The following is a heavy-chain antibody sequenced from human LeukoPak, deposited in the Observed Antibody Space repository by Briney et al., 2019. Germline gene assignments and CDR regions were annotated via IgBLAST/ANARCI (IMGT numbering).Heavy chain of an antibody. Sequence: GGSLRLSCAASGFTFSSYGMHWVRQAPGKGLEWVAFIRYDGSNKYCADSVKGRFTISRDNSKNTLYLQMNSLRAEDTAVYYCAKDRGAYYDILTGYYKGYYFDYWGQGTLVTVSS. D-gene: IGHD3-9*01. V-gene: IGHV3-30*02. CDR2: IRYDGSNK. CDR1: GFTFSSYG. J-gene: IGHJ4*02. CDR3: AKDRGAYYDILTGYYKGYYFDY.